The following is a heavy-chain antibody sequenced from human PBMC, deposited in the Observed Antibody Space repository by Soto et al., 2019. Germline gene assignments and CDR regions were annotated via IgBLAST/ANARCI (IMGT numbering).Heavy chain of an antibody. CDR2: ISGSGGST. V-gene: IGHV3-23*01. Sequence: GSLSHSCAASGFTFISYAMSGVRQAPGKGLEWVSAISGSGGSTYYADSVKGRFTISRDNSKNTLYLQMNSLRAEDTAVYYCAKNRGYSYGPMDVWGQGTTVTVSS. J-gene: IGHJ6*02. CDR1: GFTFISYA. D-gene: IGHD5-18*01. CDR3: AKNRGYSYGPMDV.